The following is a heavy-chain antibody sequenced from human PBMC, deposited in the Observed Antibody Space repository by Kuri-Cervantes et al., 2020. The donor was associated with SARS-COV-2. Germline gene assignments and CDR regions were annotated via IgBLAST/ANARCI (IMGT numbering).Heavy chain of an antibody. V-gene: IGHV1-2*02. J-gene: IGHJ6*02. Sequence: ASVKVSCKASGYTFTGYYMHWVRQAPGQGLEWMGWINPNSGGTNYAQKFQGRVTMTEDTSTDTAYMELSSLRSEDTAVYYCATVGRPKITIFGVDYYGMDVWGQGTTVTVSS. CDR3: ATVGRPKITIFGVDYYGMDV. D-gene: IGHD3-3*01. CDR1: GYTFTGYY. CDR2: INPNSGGT.